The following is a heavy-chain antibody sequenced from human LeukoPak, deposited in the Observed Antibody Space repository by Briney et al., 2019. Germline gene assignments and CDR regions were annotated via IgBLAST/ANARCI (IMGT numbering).Heavy chain of an antibody. CDR1: GFSSNSYW. V-gene: IGHV3-74*01. CDR3: ARGRGPYGWFDP. D-gene: IGHD3-10*01. CDR2: INGDGSSI. J-gene: IGHJ5*02. Sequence: GGSLRLSCAASGFSSNSYWMHWARQAPGKGLVWVARINGDGSSINYADSVKGRFTISRDNAKNTLYLQMNSLRVEDTAVYYCARGRGPYGWFDPWGQETLVTVSS.